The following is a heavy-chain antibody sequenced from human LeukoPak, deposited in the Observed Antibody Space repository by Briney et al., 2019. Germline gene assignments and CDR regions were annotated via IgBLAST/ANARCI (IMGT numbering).Heavy chain of an antibody. CDR3: YCSGGSCYSFDY. CDR2: ISGSGGST. J-gene: IGHJ4*02. V-gene: IGHV3-23*01. CDR1: GFTFSDYY. Sequence: PGGSLRLSCAASGFTFSDYYMSWVRQAPGKGLEWVSAISGSGGSTYYADSVKGRFTISRDNSKNTLYLQMNSLRAEDTAVYYCYCSGGSCYSFDYWGQGTLVTVSS. D-gene: IGHD2-15*01.